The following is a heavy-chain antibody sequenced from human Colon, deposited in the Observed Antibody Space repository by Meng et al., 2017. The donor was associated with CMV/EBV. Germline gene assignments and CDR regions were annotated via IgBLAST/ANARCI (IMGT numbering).Heavy chain of an antibody. D-gene: IGHD1-26*01. CDR1: GFIFSSHW. Sequence: SCVDSGFIFSSHWMRWVRQGPGKGLVWVSRIRSYGSSTSYADSVKGRFTVSRDNAKNTLYLQMNGLRAEDTAVYYCAAGRGGSYPDQWGQGTLVTVSS. CDR3: AAGRGGSYPDQ. V-gene: IGHV3-74*01. CDR2: IRSYGSST. J-gene: IGHJ5*02.